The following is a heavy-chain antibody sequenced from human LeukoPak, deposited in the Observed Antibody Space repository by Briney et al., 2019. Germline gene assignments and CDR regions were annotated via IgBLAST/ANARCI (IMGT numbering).Heavy chain of an antibody. D-gene: IGHD3-10*01. CDR1: ADSLSSGGHY. CDR3: ARVGNRFGGFYFDY. J-gene: IGHJ4*02. Sequence: SETLSLTCTVSADSLSSGGHYWAWIRQFPGKGLESIGFIHHSGRSRHNPSLKDRVAISVDTSRKQFALKLSSVTAADTAMYYCARVGNRFGGFYFDYWGQGIQVIVSS. V-gene: IGHV4-31*03. CDR2: IHHSGRS.